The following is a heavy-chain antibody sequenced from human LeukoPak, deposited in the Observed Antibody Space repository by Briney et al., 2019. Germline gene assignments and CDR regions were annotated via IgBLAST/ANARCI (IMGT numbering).Heavy chain of an antibody. CDR2: XYXSGST. J-gene: IGHJ6*03. CDR1: XGSIXXGSYY. V-gene: IGHV4-61*02. Sequence: LXXXVSXGSIXXGSYYXXXXXXXXXXXXXXXXXXYXSGSTNYNPSLKSRVTISVDTSKNQFSLKLSSVTAADTAVYYCARDLGNPSGVDYYYYYMDVWGKGTTVTVSS. D-gene: IGHD4-23*01. CDR3: ARDLGNPSGVDYYYYYMDV.